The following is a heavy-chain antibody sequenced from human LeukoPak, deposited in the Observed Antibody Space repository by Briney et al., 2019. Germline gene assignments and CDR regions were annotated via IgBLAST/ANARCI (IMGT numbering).Heavy chain of an antibody. D-gene: IGHD3-16*02. Sequence: GGSLRLSCAASGFTFNSYSMNWVRQAPGKGLEWLSYISSSSATIYYADSVKGRFTIFRDNAKNSLYLQMNNLRPEDTAVYYCARDTANYDCVWGTYRYFDFWGQGTLVTVSS. V-gene: IGHV3-48*01. CDR2: ISSSSATI. CDR1: GFTFNSYS. J-gene: IGHJ4*02. CDR3: ARDTANYDCVWGTYRYFDF.